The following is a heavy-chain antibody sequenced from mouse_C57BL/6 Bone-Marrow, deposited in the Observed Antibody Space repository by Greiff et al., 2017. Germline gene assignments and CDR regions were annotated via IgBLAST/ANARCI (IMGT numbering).Heavy chain of an antibody. CDR2: IYPGSGST. V-gene: IGHV1-55*01. CDR1: GYTFTSYW. Sequence: VQLQQPGAELVKPGASVKMSCKASGYTFTSYWITWVKQRPGQGLEWIGDIYPGSGSTNYNEKFKSKATLTVDTSSSTAYMQLSSLTSEDSAVYDCARWYYGSSPHFDDWGQGTTLTVAS. D-gene: IGHD1-1*01. CDR3: ARWYYGSSPHFDD. J-gene: IGHJ2*01.